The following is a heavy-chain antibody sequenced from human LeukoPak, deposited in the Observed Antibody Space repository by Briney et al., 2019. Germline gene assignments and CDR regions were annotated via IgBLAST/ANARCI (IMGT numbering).Heavy chain of an antibody. Sequence: SETLSLTCAVYGGSFSGYYWSWIRQPPGKGLEWIGEINHSGSTNYNPSPKSRVTISVDTSKNQFSLKLSSVTAADTAVYYCARESTTEDAFDIWGQGTMVTVSS. J-gene: IGHJ3*02. CDR3: ARESTTEDAFDI. D-gene: IGHD1-14*01. CDR1: GGSFSGYY. V-gene: IGHV4-34*01. CDR2: INHSGST.